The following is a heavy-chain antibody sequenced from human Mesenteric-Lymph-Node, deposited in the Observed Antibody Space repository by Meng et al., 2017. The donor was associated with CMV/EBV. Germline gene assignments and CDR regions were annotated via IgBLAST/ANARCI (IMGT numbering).Heavy chain of an antibody. Sequence: FTFRSYWMHCVRQAPGKGLVWVSRINTAGSTTNYADSVKGRFTISRDNAKNTLYLQMNSLRPEDTAMYFCARDSYYYDSSGYPFDSWGQGSLVTVSS. V-gene: IGHV3-74*01. D-gene: IGHD3-22*01. CDR3: ARDSYYYDSSGYPFDS. CDR1: FTFRSYW. J-gene: IGHJ4*02. CDR2: INTAGSTT.